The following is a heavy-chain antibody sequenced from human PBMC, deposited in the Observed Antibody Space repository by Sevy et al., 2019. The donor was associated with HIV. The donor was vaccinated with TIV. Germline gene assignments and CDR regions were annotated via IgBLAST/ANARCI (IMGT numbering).Heavy chain of an antibody. V-gene: IGHV3-30-3*01. CDR2: ISYDGSNK. J-gene: IGHJ4*02. CDR3: ARWAVVATIRFDY. CDR1: VFTFSSYA. Sequence: GGSLRLSCAASVFTFSSYAMHWVRQAPGKGLEWVAVISYDGSNKYYADSVKGRFTISRDNSKNTLYLQMNSLRADDTAVYYCARWAVVATIRFDYWGQGTLVTVSS. D-gene: IGHD5-12*01.